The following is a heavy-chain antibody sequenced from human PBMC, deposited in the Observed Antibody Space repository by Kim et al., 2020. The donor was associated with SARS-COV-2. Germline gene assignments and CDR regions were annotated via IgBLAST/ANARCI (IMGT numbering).Heavy chain of an antibody. CDR2: P. V-gene: IGHV7-4-1*02. CDR3: AREGYSYACDY. J-gene: IGHJ4*02. Sequence: PTYAQGFTGRFVFSLDTSVSTAYLQISSLKAEDTAVYYCAREGYSYACDYWGQGTLVTVSS. D-gene: IGHD5-18*01.